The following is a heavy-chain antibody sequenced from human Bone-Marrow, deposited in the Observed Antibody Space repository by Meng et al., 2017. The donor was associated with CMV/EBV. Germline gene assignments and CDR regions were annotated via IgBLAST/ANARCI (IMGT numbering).Heavy chain of an antibody. CDR3: ARDSRGYQKLGWFDP. V-gene: IGHV4-39*07. CDR1: GGSISSSRYY. CDR2: IYYSGST. J-gene: IGHJ5*02. D-gene: IGHD3-22*01. Sequence: GGSISSSRYYWGWIRQPPGKGLEWIGSIYYSGSTYYNPSLKSRVTISVDTSKNQFSLKLSSVTAADTAVYYCARDSRGYQKLGWFDPWGQGTLVTVSS.